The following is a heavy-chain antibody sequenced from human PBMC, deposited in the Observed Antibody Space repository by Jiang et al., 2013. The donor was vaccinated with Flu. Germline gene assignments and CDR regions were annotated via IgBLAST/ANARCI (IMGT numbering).Heavy chain of an antibody. CDR3: ARASTPSGSYYFYYYYGMDV. CDR1: GGSISSYY. J-gene: IGHJ6*04. CDR2: IYYSGST. V-gene: IGHV4-59*01. D-gene: IGHD3-10*01. Sequence: GPGLVKPSETLSLTCTVSGGSISSYYWSWIRQPPGKGLEWIGYIYYSGSTNYNPSLKSRVTISVDTSKNQFSLKLSSVTAADTAVYYCARASTPSGSYYFYYYYGMDVWGKGTTVTVSS.